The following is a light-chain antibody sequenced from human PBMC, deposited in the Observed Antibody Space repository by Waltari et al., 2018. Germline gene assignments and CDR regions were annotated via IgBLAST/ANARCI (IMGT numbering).Light chain of an antibody. CDR3: ATWDDRLSDYV. V-gene: IGLV1-47*01. CDR2: KNN. CDR1: SSHIRRNL. Sequence: QSVLTQPPSESGTPGPRVIIPCPGRSSHIRRNLVYWSQHLLGTAPKPLIYKNNQRPSGVPDRFSGSKSGTSSSLAISGLRSEDEADYYCATWDDRLSDYVFGTGTKVTAL. J-gene: IGLJ1*01.